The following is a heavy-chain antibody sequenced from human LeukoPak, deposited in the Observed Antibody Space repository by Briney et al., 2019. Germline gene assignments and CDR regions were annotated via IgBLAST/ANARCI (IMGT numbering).Heavy chain of an antibody. CDR3: ARVYYDILTGSNLFDY. D-gene: IGHD3-9*01. V-gene: IGHV4-39*07. CDR1: GGSISSSNYY. J-gene: IGHJ4*02. CDR2: VYYSGST. Sequence: SETLSLTCTVSGGSISSSNYYWGWIRQPPGKGLEWIGSVYYSGSTYYNPSLKSRVTISVDTSNNQFSLKLSSATAADTAVYYCARVYYDILTGSNLFDYWGQGTLVTVSS.